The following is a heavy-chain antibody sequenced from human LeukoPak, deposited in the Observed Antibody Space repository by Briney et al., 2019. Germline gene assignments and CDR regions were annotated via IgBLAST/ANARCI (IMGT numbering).Heavy chain of an antibody. CDR2: ISGSGGST. J-gene: IGHJ6*03. CDR3: SKDFGFGYYYYYYYYMDV. V-gene: IGHV3-23*01. Sequence: GGSLRLSCAASGFTFSSYAMSWVRQAPGKGLEWVSAISGSGGSTYYADSVKGRFTISRDNSKNTLYLQMNSLRAEDTAVYYCSKDFGFGYYYYYYYYMDVWGKGTTVTISS. D-gene: IGHD3-10*01. CDR1: GFTFSSYA.